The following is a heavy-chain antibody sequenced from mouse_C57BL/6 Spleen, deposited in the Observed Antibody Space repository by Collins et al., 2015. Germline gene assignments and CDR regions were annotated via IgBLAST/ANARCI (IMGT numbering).Heavy chain of an antibody. CDR2: IWSDGST. CDR3: ARHGTTVVAREKLDYAMDY. CDR1: GFSLTSYG. Sequence: QVQLKESGPGLVAPSQSLSITCTVSGFSLTSYGVHWVRQPPGKGLEWLVVIWSDGSTTYNSALKSRLSISKDNSKSQVFLKMNSLQTDDTAMYYCARHGTTVVAREKLDYAMDYWGQGTSVTVSS. V-gene: IGHV2-6-1*01. D-gene: IGHD1-1*01. J-gene: IGHJ4*01.